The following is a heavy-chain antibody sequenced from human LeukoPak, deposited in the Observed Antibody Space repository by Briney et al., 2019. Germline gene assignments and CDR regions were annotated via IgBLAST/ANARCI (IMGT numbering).Heavy chain of an antibody. CDR2: IYQSGNT. J-gene: IGHJ3*02. Sequence: SETLSLTCAVSGDSTSSGGYSWNWIRQPPGKGLEWIGNIYQSGNTYNNPPLRSRVTISADRAKNQFSLKLSSVTAADTAVYYCARGDDSSGPEGAFDIWGQGTMVTVSS. D-gene: IGHD3-22*01. V-gene: IGHV4-30-2*01. CDR3: ARGDDSSGPEGAFDI. CDR1: GDSTSSGGYS.